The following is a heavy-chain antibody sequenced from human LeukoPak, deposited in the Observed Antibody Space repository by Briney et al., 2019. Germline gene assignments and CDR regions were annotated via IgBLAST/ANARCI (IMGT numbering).Heavy chain of an antibody. J-gene: IGHJ6*03. V-gene: IGHV4-59*01. CDR1: GGSISTYY. CDR3: AKPPKTYDRSGYSYHYMAV. D-gene: IGHD3-22*01. CDR2: IYYCGST. Sequence: SETLSLTCTVSGGSISTYYWSWIRQPPGKGLEWIGYIYYCGSTNYNPSLKSRVTLSVDTSKNQFSLNLSSVTAADTAVYYCAKPPKTYDRSGYSYHYMAVGGKGTTATVS.